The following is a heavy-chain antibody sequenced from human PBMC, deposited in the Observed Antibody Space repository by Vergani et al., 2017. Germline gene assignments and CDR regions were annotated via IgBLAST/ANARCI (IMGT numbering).Heavy chain of an antibody. CDR2: VDPEDGET. D-gene: IGHD4-17*01. CDR3: ATPQTVTTGGMEV. V-gene: IGHV1-69-2*01. J-gene: IGHJ6*02. CDR1: GYTFTDHY. Sequence: EVQLVQSGAEVKKPGATMKISCKVSGYTFTDHYMHWVKQAPGKGLEWMVLVDPEDGETIYAEKFKGRVTIAANTYTDTAHLELSSLRSEDTAVYYCATPQTVTTGGMEVWGQGTTVIVSS.